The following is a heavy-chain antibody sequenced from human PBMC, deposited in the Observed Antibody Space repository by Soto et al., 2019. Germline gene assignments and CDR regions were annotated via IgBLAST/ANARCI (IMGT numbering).Heavy chain of an antibody. CDR2: LNDSGST. CDR1: GGSFSGYY. V-gene: IGHV4-34*01. D-gene: IGHD3-10*01. CDR3: ARGRGGVQH. J-gene: IGHJ1*01. Sequence: QVQLQQWGAGLLKPSETLSLTCAVYGGSFSGYYCSWIRQPPGKGLEWIGELNDSGSTNYNASLKSRVSISVDTSKNRFSLKLSSVTAADTAVYYCARGRGGVQHWGQGTLVTVSS.